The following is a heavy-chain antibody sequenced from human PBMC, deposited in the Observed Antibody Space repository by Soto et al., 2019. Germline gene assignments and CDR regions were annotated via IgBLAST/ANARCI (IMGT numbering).Heavy chain of an antibody. CDR2: ISWNSGST. D-gene: IGHD1-1*01. V-gene: IGHV3-9*01. Sequence: DVHLVESGGGLVQPGRSLRLSCAASGFIFDDFAMHWVRRAPGKGLEWVSGISWNSGSTDYAASVKGRFIISRDNARNSLYLQMNSLRPEDTALYYCARDTDSDTWNDPFDYWGQGALVIVS. CDR3: ARDTDSDTWNDPFDY. J-gene: IGHJ4*02. CDR1: GFIFDDFA.